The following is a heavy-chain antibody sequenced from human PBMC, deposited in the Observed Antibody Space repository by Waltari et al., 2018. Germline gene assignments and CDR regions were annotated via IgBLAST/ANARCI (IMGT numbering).Heavy chain of an antibody. D-gene: IGHD2-21*01. CDR1: GGTFSSYA. Sequence: QVQLVQSGAEVKKPGSSVKVSCKASGGTFSSYAISWVRQAPGQGLGWMGRIIPILGIANYAQKFQGRVTITADKSTSTAYMELSSLRSEDTAVYYCAREYSGGSLDYWGQGTLVTVSS. CDR3: AREYSGGSLDY. CDR2: IIPILGIA. J-gene: IGHJ4*02. V-gene: IGHV1-69*04.